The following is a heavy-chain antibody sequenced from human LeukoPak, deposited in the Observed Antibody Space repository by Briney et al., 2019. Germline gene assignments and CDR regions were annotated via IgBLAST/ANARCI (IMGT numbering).Heavy chain of an antibody. CDR2: IYGGDAA. J-gene: IGHJ4*02. D-gene: IGHD6-13*01. CDR3: VTSTGQQFIPYDY. Sequence: GGSLRLSFAASGINVISNYMTWIRQAPGKGLEWVSLIYGGDAAYYAESVMGRFMISRDNLKNTLFLQMNSLRVEDTAVSYCVTSTGQQFIPYDYWGQGTHVTVSS. CDR1: GINVISNY. V-gene: IGHV3-66*02.